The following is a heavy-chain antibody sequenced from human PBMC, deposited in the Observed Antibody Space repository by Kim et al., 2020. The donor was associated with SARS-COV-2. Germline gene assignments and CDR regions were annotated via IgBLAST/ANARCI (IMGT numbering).Heavy chain of an antibody. CDR3: AREGYSYGHFYFDY. V-gene: IGHV3-48*04. D-gene: IGHD5-18*01. CDR2: ISSSSSTI. Sequence: GGSLRLSCAASGFTLSRNNMNWVRQAPGKGLEWVSYISSSSSTIYYADSVKGRFTISRDNAKNSLYLQMISLRAEDTAVYYCAREGYSYGHFYFDYWGQGTLVTVSS. J-gene: IGHJ4*02. CDR1: GFTLSRNN.